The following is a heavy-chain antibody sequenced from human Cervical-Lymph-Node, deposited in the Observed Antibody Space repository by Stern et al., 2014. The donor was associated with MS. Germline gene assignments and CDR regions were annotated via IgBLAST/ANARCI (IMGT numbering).Heavy chain of an antibody. CDR3: TRLRKQPENKYYFDY. Sequence: QVQLVQSGSELKKPGASVKVSCKASGYTFNYYGLNWVRQAPGQGFEWLGWINTNTGSPTYAQCITGRFVFSLDTSVSTAYLQISSLKAEDTAVYYCTRLRKQPENKYYFDYWGQGTLVTVSS. CDR1: GYTFNYYG. V-gene: IGHV7-4-1*02. CDR2: INTNTGSP. J-gene: IGHJ4*02. D-gene: IGHD1-14*01.